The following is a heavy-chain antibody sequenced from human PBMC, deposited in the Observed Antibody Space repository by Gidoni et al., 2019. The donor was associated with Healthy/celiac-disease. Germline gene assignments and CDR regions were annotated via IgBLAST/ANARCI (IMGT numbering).Heavy chain of an antibody. CDR2: IYYSGST. CDR1: GGSISSYY. J-gene: IGHJ5*02. V-gene: IGHV4-59*01. Sequence: GGSISSYYWRWIRQPPGQGLEWSGYIYYSGSTNYNPSLKSRVTISVDTSKNQFSLKLSSVTAADTAVYYCARHMYSSSWYKSSRVNWFDPWGQGTLVTVSS. D-gene: IGHD6-13*01. CDR3: ARHMYSSSWYKSSRVNWFDP.